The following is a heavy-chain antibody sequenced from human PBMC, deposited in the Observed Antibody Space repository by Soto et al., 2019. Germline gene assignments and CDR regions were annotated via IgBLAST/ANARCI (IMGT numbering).Heavy chain of an antibody. CDR1: GDSVPSNSAA. D-gene: IGHD2-15*01. CDR2: TYYRSKWYN. CDR3: ARVVPTCSSGMDV. Sequence: SQTLSLTRAISGDSVPSNSAAWNLIRQSPSRGLEWLGRTYYRSKWYNDYAVSVNSRITINPDTSKNQFSLQRNSGTPEDTAVYYCARVVPTCSSGMDVWGQGTTVTVSS. V-gene: IGHV6-1*01. J-gene: IGHJ6*02.